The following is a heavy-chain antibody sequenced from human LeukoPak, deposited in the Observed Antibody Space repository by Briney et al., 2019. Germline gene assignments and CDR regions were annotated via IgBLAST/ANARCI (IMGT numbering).Heavy chain of an antibody. CDR3: AKDLKYDILAGSFDY. CDR1: GFTFANYD. V-gene: IGHV3-9*01. CDR2: ISWNNGSI. J-gene: IGHJ4*02. D-gene: IGHD3-9*01. Sequence: GRSLRLSCAASGFTFANYDMHWVRQAPGKGLEWVSGISWNNGSIGYADSVKGRFTISRDIAKNSLYMEMNSLRAEDTAVYYCAKDLKYDILAGSFDYWGQGTLVTVSS.